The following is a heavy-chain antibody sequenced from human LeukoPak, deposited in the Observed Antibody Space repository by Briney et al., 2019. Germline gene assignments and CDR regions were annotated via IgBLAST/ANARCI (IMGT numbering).Heavy chain of an antibody. Sequence: PGGTLRLSCAASGFTFSSYGMSWVRQAPGKGLEWVSTISGSDATTYYADSVNGRFTISRDNSKNTLYLQMNSLRAEDTAVYYCAREHCSGGSCYIGYFDYWGQGTLVTVSS. CDR1: GFTFSSYG. CDR2: ISGSDATT. J-gene: IGHJ4*02. D-gene: IGHD2-15*01. CDR3: AREHCSGGSCYIGYFDY. V-gene: IGHV3-23*01.